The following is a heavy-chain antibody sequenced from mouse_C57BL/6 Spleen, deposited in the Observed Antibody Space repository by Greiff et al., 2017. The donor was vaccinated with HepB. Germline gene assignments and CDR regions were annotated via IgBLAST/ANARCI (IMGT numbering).Heavy chain of an antibody. D-gene: IGHD3-2*02. CDR1: GYTFTSYG. CDR2: IYPRSGNT. J-gene: IGHJ3*01. V-gene: IGHV1-81*01. CDR3: ARKEATAQVPGSAY. Sequence: VKLLESGAELARPGASVKLSCKASGYTFTSYGISWVKQRTGQGLEWIGEIYPRSGNTYYNEKFKDKATLTADKSSSTAYMELRSLTSEDSAVYFWARKEATAQVPGSAYLGQGTLVTVSA.